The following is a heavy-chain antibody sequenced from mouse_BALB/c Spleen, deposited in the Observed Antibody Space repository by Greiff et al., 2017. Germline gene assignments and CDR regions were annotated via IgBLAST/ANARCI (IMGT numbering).Heavy chain of an antibody. J-gene: IGHJ3*01. CDR3: ARTARATAWFAY. V-gene: IGHV8-12*01. CDR2: IYWDDDK. D-gene: IGHD3-1*01. CDR1: GFSLSTSGMG. Sequence: QVTLKESGPGILQPSQTLSLTCSFSGFSLSTSGMGVSWIRQPSGKGLEWLAHIYWDDDKRYNPSLKSRLTISKDTSSNQVFLKITSVDTADTATYYCARTARATAWFAYWGQGTLVTVSA.